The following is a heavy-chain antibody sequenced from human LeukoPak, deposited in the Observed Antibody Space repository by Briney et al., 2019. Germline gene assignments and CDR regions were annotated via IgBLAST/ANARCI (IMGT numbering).Heavy chain of an antibody. Sequence: PSETLSLTCTVSGGSISSYYCSWIRQPPGKGLEWIGYIYYSGSTNYNPSLKSRVTISVDTSKNQFSLKLSSVTAADTAVYYCAGTTVMGNWFDPWGQGWLVTVSS. J-gene: IGHJ5*02. CDR1: GGSISSYY. D-gene: IGHD4-17*01. CDR3: AGTTVMGNWFDP. V-gene: IGHV4-59*01. CDR2: IYYSGST.